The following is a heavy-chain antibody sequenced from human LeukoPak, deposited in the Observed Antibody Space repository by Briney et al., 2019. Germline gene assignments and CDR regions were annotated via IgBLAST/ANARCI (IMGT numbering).Heavy chain of an antibody. Sequence: PGGSLRLSCVASGVTFSSYLMHWVRQVPGKGLVWVSRINRDGRSTSYADSVKGRFTISRDNAKNTMYLQMNSLRVEDTAVYYCANALPDYYGMDVWGQGTTDTVSS. CDR1: GVTFSSYL. J-gene: IGHJ6*02. CDR3: ANALPDYYGMDV. V-gene: IGHV3-74*01. CDR2: INRDGRST.